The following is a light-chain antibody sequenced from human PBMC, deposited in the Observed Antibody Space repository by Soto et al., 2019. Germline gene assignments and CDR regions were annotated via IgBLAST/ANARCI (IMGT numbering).Light chain of an antibody. V-gene: IGKV1-39*01. Sequence: DIQMTQSPSSLSASVGDRVTITCRASQSISNYLNWYQQKPGKAPRLLIYAASSLQSGVPSRFSGSGSGTEFTLTISSLQPEDFGTYYCQQTYDSLVSFGGGTKVDLK. CDR1: QSISNY. CDR3: QQTYDSLVS. J-gene: IGKJ4*01. CDR2: AAS.